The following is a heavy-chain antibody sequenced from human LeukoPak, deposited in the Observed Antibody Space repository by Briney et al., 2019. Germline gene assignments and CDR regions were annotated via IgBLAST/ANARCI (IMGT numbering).Heavy chain of an antibody. V-gene: IGHV3-48*04. D-gene: IGHD1-26*01. CDR2: ISNAGSTV. J-gene: IGHJ4*02. CDR1: GFTFNDYS. CDR3: ARDRIVGATGSFDY. Sequence: GGSLRLSCAASGFTFNDYSMNWVRQAPGKGLEWIAYISNAGSTVFYADSVKGRFTISRDNAKNSLYLQMNSLRAEDTAVYYCARDRIVGATGSFDYWGQGTLVTVSS.